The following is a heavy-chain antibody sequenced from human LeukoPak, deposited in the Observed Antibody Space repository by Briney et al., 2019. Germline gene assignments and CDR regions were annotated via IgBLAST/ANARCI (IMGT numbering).Heavy chain of an antibody. V-gene: IGHV1-3*03. CDR3: ARARYETRIWPKSRYDYYHYMDV. CDR2: INAGNGNR. J-gene: IGHJ6*03. CDR1: GYTFTSYT. Sequence: ASVKVSCKASGYTFTSYTIHWVRQVPGQRLEWMGWINAGNGNRKYSQEFQDRGTITRDTSASTAYMELSSLRSEDMAVYYCARARYETRIWPKSRYDYYHYMDVWGKGTTVTVSS. D-gene: IGHD3-3*01.